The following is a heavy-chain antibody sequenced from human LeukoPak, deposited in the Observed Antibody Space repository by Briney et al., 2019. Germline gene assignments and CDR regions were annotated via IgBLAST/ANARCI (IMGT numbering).Heavy chain of an antibody. D-gene: IGHD6-19*01. V-gene: IGHV1-46*01. CDR2: INPSGGST. Sequence: SVKVSCKASGGTFSSYAISWVRQAPGQGLEWMGIINPSGGSTSYAQKFQGRVTMTRDMSTSTVYMELSSLRSEDTAVYYCARDSSGAPDWWFDPWGQGTLVTVSS. CDR1: GGTFSSYA. J-gene: IGHJ5*02. CDR3: ARDSSGAPDWWFDP.